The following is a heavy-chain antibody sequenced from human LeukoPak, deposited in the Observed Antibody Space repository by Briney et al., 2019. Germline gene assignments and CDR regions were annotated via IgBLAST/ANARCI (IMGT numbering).Heavy chain of an antibody. CDR3: AKEGPSGYGAFDY. CDR2: INWNGGST. CDR1: GFSFDDYG. V-gene: IGHV3-20*04. D-gene: IGHD5-12*01. J-gene: IGHJ4*02. Sequence: GASLRLSCAASGFSFDDYGMRWVRKAPGKGLEWVFGINWNGGSTGYADSVKGRFTISRDNSKNSLYLQMNSLRAEDTAVYYCAKEGPSGYGAFDYWGQGTLVTVSS.